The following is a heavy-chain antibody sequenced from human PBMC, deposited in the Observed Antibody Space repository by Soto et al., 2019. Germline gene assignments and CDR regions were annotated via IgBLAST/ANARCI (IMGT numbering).Heavy chain of an antibody. V-gene: IGHV4-59*01. Sequence: QGQLQESGPRLVKPSETLSLTCSVSVDSLTNYYWSWVRLPPGKGLEWIGYVFYTGEPDYNPSLKSRVTISVDTSKNQLSLRMKSVTAADTGVYYCVRGGGGNAKHFESWGQGSLVTVSS. CDR3: VRGGGGNAKHFES. D-gene: IGHD5-12*01. J-gene: IGHJ4*02. CDR1: VDSLTNYY. CDR2: VFYTGEP.